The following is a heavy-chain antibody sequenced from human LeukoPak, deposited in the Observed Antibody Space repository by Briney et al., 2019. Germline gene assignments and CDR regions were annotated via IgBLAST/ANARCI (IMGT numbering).Heavy chain of an antibody. D-gene: IGHD6-19*01. J-gene: IGHJ4*02. CDR1: GFTFSSYA. CDR2: ISGSGGST. Sequence: GGSLRLSCAASGFTFSSYAMSWVRQAPGKGLEWVSAISGSGGSTYYADSVKGRFTISRDNSKNTLYLQMNSLRAEDTAVYYCAKEGGGDSTGWYYFDYWGQGTLVTVSS. V-gene: IGHV3-23*01. CDR3: AKEGGGDSTGWYYFDY.